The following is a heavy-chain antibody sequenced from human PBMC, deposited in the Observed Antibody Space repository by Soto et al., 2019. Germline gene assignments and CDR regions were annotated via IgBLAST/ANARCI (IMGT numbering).Heavy chain of an antibody. CDR2: IKSKTDGGTT. CDR3: TTDRYAVTTFPHFDY. J-gene: IGHJ4*02. Sequence: EVQLVESGGGLVKPGGSLRLSCAASGFTFSNAWMNWVRQAPGKGLEWVDRIKSKTDGGTTDYAAPVKGRFTISRDDSKNTLYLQMNSLKTEDTAVYYCTTDRYAVTTFPHFDYWGQGTLVTVSS. V-gene: IGHV3-15*07. D-gene: IGHD4-17*01. CDR1: GFTFSNAW.